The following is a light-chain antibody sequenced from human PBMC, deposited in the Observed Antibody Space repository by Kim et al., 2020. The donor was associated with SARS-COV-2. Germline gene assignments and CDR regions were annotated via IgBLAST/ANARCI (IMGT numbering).Light chain of an antibody. V-gene: IGLV1-47*01. CDR2: RNN. J-gene: IGLJ7*01. Sequence: GQRVTISCSGSSSNIGSNYVYWYQQLPGTAPKLLIYRNNRRPSGVPDRCSGSKSGTSASLAISGLRSEDEADYYCAAWDDSLSGPLFGGGTQLTVL. CDR1: SSNIGSNY. CDR3: AAWDDSLSGPL.